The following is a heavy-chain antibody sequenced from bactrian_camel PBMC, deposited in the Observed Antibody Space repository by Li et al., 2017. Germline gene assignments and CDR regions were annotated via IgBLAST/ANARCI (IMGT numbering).Heavy chain of an antibody. CDR1: GYAYSDGYC. J-gene: IGHJ6*01. V-gene: IGHV3S10*01. CDR2: MDSLGRT. CDR3: AGEQYGGCRASAAFGV. D-gene: IGHD6*01. Sequence: DVQLVESGGGSVQAGGSLRLSCVVSGYAYSDGYCLGWFRQPPGKDREGVAVMDSLGRTKYADSVNGRFTISKGNKKTILLLEMHNLKPEDTGVYYCAGEQYGGCRASAAFGVWGQGTQVTVS.